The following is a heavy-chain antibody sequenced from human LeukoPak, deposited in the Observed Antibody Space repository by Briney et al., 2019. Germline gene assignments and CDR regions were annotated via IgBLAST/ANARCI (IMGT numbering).Heavy chain of an antibody. Sequence: GGSLRLSCAASGFTFSSYWMSWVRQAPGKGLEWVANIKQDGSEKYYVDSVKGRFTISRDNAKNSLYLQMNSLRAEDTAVYYCARDFEATGLYYYYYMDVWGKGTTVTVSS. V-gene: IGHV3-7*01. CDR1: GFTFSSYW. CDR3: ARDFEATGLYYYYYMDV. J-gene: IGHJ6*03. D-gene: IGHD5-12*01. CDR2: IKQDGSEK.